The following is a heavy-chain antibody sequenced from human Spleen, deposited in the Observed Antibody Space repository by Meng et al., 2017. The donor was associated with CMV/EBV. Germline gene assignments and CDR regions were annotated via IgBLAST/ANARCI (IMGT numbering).Heavy chain of an antibody. Sequence: GESLKISCAASGFTFSSYWMHWVRQAPGKGLVWVSRINSDGSRTTYADSVKGRFTISRDNAKNTLFLQMNDLRTDDTAVYYCARVVEYSGSSAKDYWGQGTLVTVSS. CDR3: ARVVEYSGSSAKDY. V-gene: IGHV3-74*01. J-gene: IGHJ4*02. CDR2: INSDGSRT. CDR1: GFTFSSYW. D-gene: IGHD5-12*01.